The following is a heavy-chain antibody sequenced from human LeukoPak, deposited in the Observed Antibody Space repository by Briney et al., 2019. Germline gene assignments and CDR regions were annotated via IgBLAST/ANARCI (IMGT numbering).Heavy chain of an antibody. CDR2: MNPNSGNT. V-gene: IGHV1-8*01. D-gene: IGHD5-18*01. Sequence: ASVKVSCKASGYTLTSYDINWVRQATGQRLEWMGWMNPNSGNTGYAQKFQGRVTMARNTSISTAYMELSSLRSEDTAVYYCARENRIQLWSDWGQGTLVTVSS. J-gene: IGHJ4*02. CDR3: ARENRIQLWSD. CDR1: GYTLTSYD.